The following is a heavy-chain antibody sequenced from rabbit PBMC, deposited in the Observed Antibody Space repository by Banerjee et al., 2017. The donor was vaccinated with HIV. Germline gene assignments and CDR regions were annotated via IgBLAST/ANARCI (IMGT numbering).Heavy chain of an antibody. J-gene: IGHJ3*01. CDR3: GRGYGGSRYVLQL. Sequence: QEQLEESGGDLVKPEGSLTLTCTASGFTFSSYWMCWVRQAPGKGLELIACIYNGDGSTYYASWAKGRFTITRSTSLSTVTLQLNSLTAADTATYFCGRGYGGSRYVLQLWGQGTLVTVS. CDR2: IYNGDGST. CDR1: GFTFSSYW. V-gene: IGHV1S47*01. D-gene: IGHD4-2*01.